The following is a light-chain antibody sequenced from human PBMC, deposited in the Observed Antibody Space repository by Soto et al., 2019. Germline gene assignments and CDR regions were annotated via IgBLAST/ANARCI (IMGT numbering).Light chain of an antibody. Sequence: QSVLTQPASVSGSPGQSITISCTGTSSDVGGYNYVSWYQQHPGKAPKLMIYEVSNRPSGVSNRFSGSKSGNTASLTISGHQAEDEADYYCSSYTSSSTLFGGGTKGTVL. J-gene: IGLJ2*01. V-gene: IGLV2-14*01. CDR1: SSDVGGYNY. CDR3: SSYTSSSTL. CDR2: EVS.